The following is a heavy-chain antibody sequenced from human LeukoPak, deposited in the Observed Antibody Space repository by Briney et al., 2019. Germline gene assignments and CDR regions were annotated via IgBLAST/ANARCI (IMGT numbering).Heavy chain of an antibody. CDR2: INHSGSA. V-gene: IGHV4-34*01. J-gene: IGHJ4*02. CDR3: ARGQGTVTTH. Sequence: SETLSLTCAVSGGSFSGYYWTWIRQPPGKGLEWIGEINHSGSANYNPSLMSRVTISLDTTKNHFSLNLSSVTAADTAVYYCARGQGTVTTHWGQGTLVTVSS. CDR1: GGSFSGYY. D-gene: IGHD4-17*01.